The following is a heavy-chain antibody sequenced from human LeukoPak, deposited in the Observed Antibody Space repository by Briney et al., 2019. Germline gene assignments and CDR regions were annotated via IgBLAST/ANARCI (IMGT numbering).Heavy chain of an antibody. J-gene: IGHJ4*02. CDR1: GFTFNNYP. V-gene: IGHV3-30*04. CDR2: IGYDGRFK. CDR3: ARDPRTGSPDYFDY. D-gene: IGHD3-10*01. Sequence: GTSLRLSRATSGFTFNNYPMHWVRQAPGKGLEWVAVIGYDGRFKFHSDSVKGRFTISRDDSKNTLYLQMNSLRPEDTAVYYCARDPRTGSPDYFDYWGQGTLVTVST.